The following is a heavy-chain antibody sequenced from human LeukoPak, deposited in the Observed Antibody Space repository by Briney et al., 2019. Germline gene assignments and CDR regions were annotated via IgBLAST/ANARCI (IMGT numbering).Heavy chain of an antibody. CDR3: ARVQGELLLNWFDP. D-gene: IGHD3-10*01. CDR2: IIPILGIA. Sequence: SVNVSCKASEGTFSSYAISWVRQAPGQGLEWMGRIIPILGIANYAQKFQGRVTITADKSTSTAYMELSSLRSEDTAVYYCARVQGELLLNWFDPWGQGTLVTVSS. J-gene: IGHJ5*02. CDR1: EGTFSSYA. V-gene: IGHV1-69*04.